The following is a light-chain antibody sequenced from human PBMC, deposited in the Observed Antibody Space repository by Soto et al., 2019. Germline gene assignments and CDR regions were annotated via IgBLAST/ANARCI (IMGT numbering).Light chain of an antibody. J-gene: IGKJ1*01. CDR1: QSISSNF. CDR2: GAS. CDR3: QHYGGSPRM. V-gene: IGKV3-20*01. Sequence: EIVLTQSPGTLSLSPGEGATLSCRASQSISSNFLAWYQQKRGQAPRLLIQGASNRATGIPERFSGSGSGTDFTLTISRLEPEDSAAYYCQHYGGSPRMVGQGTKVQVK.